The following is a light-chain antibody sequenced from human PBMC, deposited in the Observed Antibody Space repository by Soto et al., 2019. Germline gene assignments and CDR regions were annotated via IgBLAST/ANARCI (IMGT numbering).Light chain of an antibody. CDR1: QSICTN. CDR2: GAS. CDR3: QHYHKWPRT. Sequence: DTVMTHSPATLSVSPGERATLSCRASQSICTNLDWYQQKPGQPPRLLISGASTRATGIPARFSGSGSGTELTLAISSLQSEDFAVYNCQHYHKWPRTLGQGAQVDI. J-gene: IGKJ1*01. V-gene: IGKV3-15*01.